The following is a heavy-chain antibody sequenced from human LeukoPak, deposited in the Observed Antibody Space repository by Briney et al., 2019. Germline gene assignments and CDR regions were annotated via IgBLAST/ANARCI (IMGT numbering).Heavy chain of an antibody. CDR3: AKTGSRDQGGLDY. J-gene: IGHJ4*02. CDR2: ISGSGGNT. D-gene: IGHD3-10*01. CDR1: GFTFSSFA. Sequence: QSGGSLRLSCAASGFTFSSFAINWVRQAPGKGLEWVSGISGSGGNTHYADSVKGRFTISRDNSKNRLFLQMNSLRVEDTAVYFCAKTGSRDQGGLDYWGQGTLVTVSS. V-gene: IGHV3-23*01.